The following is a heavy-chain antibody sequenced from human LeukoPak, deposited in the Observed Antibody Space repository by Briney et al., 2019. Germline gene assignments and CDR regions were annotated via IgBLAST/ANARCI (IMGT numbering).Heavy chain of an antibody. D-gene: IGHD5-24*01. Sequence: GGSLRLSCAASGFTFNSYWMIWVRQAPGKGLEWVSYISSSGSTMYYADSVKGRFTISRDNAKNSLYLQMNSLRAEDTAVYYCASDGDGYNYGAFDIWGQGTMVTVSS. CDR2: ISSSGSTM. CDR3: ASDGDGYNYGAFDI. J-gene: IGHJ3*02. V-gene: IGHV3-48*04. CDR1: GFTFNSYW.